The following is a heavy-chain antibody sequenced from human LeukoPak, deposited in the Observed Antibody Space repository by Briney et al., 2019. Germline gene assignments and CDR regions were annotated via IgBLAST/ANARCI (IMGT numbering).Heavy chain of an antibody. CDR3: ARGGYYYDSSGYSPGAFDI. D-gene: IGHD3-22*01. CDR2: ISYDGSNK. J-gene: IGHJ3*02. V-gene: IGHV3-30-3*01. Sequence: GGSLRLSCAASGSTFSSYAMHWVRQAPGKGLEWVAVISYDGSNKYYADSVKGRFTISRDNSKNTLYLQMNSLRAEDTAVYYCARGGYYYDSSGYSPGAFDIWGQGTMVTVSS. CDR1: GSTFSSYA.